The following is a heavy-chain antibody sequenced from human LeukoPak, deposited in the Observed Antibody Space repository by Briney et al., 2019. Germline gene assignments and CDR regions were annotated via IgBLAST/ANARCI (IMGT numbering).Heavy chain of an antibody. CDR1: GFTFTDYA. J-gene: IGHJ4*02. CDR3: AKIGTVGTQGGPFDY. V-gene: IGHV3-23*01. D-gene: IGHD1-1*01. Sequence: PGGSLRLSCAASGFTFTDYAMSWVRQAPGKGLEWVSGVSGSGGSTNYADSVRGRFTISRDNSKNTLYVQMNSMRVEDTAVYYCAKIGTVGTQGGPFDYWGQGTLVTVSS. CDR2: VSGSGGST.